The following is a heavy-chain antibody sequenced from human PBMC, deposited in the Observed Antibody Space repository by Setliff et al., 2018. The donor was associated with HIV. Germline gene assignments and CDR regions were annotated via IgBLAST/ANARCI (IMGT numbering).Heavy chain of an antibody. J-gene: IGHJ6*03. Sequence: SETLSLTCAVYGGSFSGYYWSWMRQPPGKGLEWIGEINHSGSTTYNPSLKSGVIISVDTSKNQFSLKLSSVTAADTAVYYCARGRWIRVSAAIMYYYYYYIDVWGRGTTVTVSS. CDR1: GGSFSGYY. D-gene: IGHD2-2*01. CDR2: INHSGST. CDR3: ARGRWIRVSAAIMYYYYYYIDV. V-gene: IGHV4-34*01.